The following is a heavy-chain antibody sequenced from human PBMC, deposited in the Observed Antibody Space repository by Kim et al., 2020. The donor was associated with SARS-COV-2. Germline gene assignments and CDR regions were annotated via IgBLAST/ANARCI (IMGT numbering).Heavy chain of an antibody. D-gene: IGHD3-3*01. J-gene: IGHJ6*02. CDR3: ARENVSVYEGYYYYYGMDV. Sequence: SRVTISVDTSKNQFSLKLSCVTAADTAVYYCARENVSVYEGYYYYYGMDVWGQGTTVTVSS. V-gene: IGHV4-39*02.